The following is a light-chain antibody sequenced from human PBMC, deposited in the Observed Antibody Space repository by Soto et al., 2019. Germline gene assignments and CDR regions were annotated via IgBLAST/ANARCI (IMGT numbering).Light chain of an antibody. J-gene: IGKJ1*01. Sequence: DIPMTQSPSSVSASVGDTVTITCRASQGISSWLTWYQEKPGKAPKLLIYAASSLQSGVPSRFSGSGSGTEFTLTITSLQPEDFATYYCQQANSLPWTFGQGTKVESK. CDR1: QGISSW. CDR3: QQANSLPWT. CDR2: AAS. V-gene: IGKV1-12*01.